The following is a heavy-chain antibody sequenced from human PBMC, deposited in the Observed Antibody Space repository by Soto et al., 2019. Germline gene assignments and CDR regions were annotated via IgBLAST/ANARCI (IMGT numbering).Heavy chain of an antibody. J-gene: IGHJ6*02. Sequence: QVQLVESGGGVVQPGRSLRLSCAASGFTFSSYGMHWVRQAPGKGLEWVAVIWYDGSNKYYADSVKGRFTISRDNSKNTLYLQMNSLRAEDTAAYYCARELYSNYFLHYYYGMDVCGQGTTVTVSS. CDR2: IWYDGSNK. CDR1: GFTFSSYG. V-gene: IGHV3-33*01. D-gene: IGHD4-4*01. CDR3: ARELYSNYFLHYYYGMDV.